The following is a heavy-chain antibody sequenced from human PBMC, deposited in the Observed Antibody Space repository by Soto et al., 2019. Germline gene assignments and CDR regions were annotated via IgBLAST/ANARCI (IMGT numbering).Heavy chain of an antibody. CDR2: IYYSGST. J-gene: IGHJ5*02. CDR1: GGSISSYY. Sequence: PSETLSLTCTVAGGSISSYYWSWIRQPPGKGLEWIGYIYYSGSTNYNPSLKSRVTISVDTSKNQFSLKLSSVTAADTAVYYCARDFDGYYDSSGYYYSWFAPSGQGTLVTVSS. D-gene: IGHD3-22*01. CDR3: ARDFDGYYDSSGYYYSWFAP. V-gene: IGHV4-59*01.